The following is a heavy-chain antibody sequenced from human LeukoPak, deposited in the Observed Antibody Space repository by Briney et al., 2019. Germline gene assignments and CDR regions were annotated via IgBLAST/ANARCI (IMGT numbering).Heavy chain of an antibody. CDR3: ARVKSGVEMATIEDYYFDY. D-gene: IGHD5-24*01. Sequence: PSETLSLTCAVYGGSFSGYYWSWIRQPPGKGLEWIGEINHSGSTNYNPSLKSRVTTSVDTSKNQFSLKLSSVTAADTAVYYCARVKSGVEMATIEDYYFDYWGQGTLVTVSS. CDR1: GGSFSGYY. V-gene: IGHV4-34*01. J-gene: IGHJ4*02. CDR2: INHSGST.